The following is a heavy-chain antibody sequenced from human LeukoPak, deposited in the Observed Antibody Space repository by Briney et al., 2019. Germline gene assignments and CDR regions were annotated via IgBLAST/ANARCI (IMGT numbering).Heavy chain of an antibody. CDR2: IYYSGST. CDR1: GGSISSYY. Sequence: KASETLSLTCTVSGGSISSYYWSWIRQPPGKVLELIGYIYYSGSTNCNPSLKSRVTISVDTSKNQFSLKLSSVTAADTAVYYCAAYYYDSSGYFRRFDYWGQGTLVTVSS. CDR3: AAYYYDSSGYFRRFDY. V-gene: IGHV4-59*01. D-gene: IGHD3-22*01. J-gene: IGHJ4*02.